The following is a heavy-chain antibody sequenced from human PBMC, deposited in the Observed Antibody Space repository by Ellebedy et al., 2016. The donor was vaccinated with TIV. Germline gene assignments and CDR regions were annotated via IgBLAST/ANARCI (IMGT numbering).Heavy chain of an antibody. D-gene: IGHD4-17*01. CDR3: TTLGGYGDYTN. CDR2: IKSKTEGGTT. J-gene: IGHJ4*02. Sequence: PGGSLRLSCAASGFTLSNAWMSWVRQAPGQGLEWVGRIKSKTEGGTTDYAVPVKGRFTISRDDSKNTLYLQMNSLRTEDTALYYCTTLGGYGDYTNWGQGTLVTVSS. CDR1: GFTLSNAW. V-gene: IGHV3-15*01.